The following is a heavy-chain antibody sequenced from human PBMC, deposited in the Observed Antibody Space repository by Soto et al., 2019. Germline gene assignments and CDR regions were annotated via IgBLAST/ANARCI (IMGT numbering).Heavy chain of an antibody. CDR2: IDSDGSST. CDR1: GFTFSDYW. J-gene: IGHJ5*02. CDR3: AKSNWFDP. Sequence: GGSLRLSCAASGFTFSDYWMNWVRQAPGKGLVWVSRIDSDGSSTSYADSVKGRFTTSRDNAKNTLYLQMNSLRAEDMAVYYCAKSNWFDPWGQGTLVTVSS. V-gene: IGHV3-74*01.